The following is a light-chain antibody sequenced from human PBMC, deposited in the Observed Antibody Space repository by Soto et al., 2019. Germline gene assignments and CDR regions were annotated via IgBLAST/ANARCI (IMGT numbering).Light chain of an antibody. CDR2: EVS. Sequence: QSVLTQPAAVSGSPGQSITISCTGTSSDVGGYNYVSWYQQHPGKAPKLMIYEVSNRPSGVSNRFSGSKSGNTASLTISGLQAEDEADYYCSSYTSSSFYVFGTGTKVTFL. CDR3: SSYTSSSFYV. V-gene: IGLV2-14*01. J-gene: IGLJ1*01. CDR1: SSDVGGYNY.